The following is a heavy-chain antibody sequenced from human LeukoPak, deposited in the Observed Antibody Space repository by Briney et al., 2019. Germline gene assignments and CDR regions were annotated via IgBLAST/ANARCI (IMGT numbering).Heavy chain of an antibody. J-gene: IGHJ4*02. Sequence: PGGSLRLSCAASGFTFSNFAMSWVRQAPGKGLEWVSPLSGRGTTTNYADSVKGRFTISRDNSKNTLYLQMDSLRAEDTAVYYCAKSSSPYSSSIYYFDYWGQGTLVTVSS. D-gene: IGHD6-6*01. CDR3: AKSSSPYSSSIYYFDY. V-gene: IGHV3-23*01. CDR1: GFTFSNFA. CDR2: LSGRGTTT.